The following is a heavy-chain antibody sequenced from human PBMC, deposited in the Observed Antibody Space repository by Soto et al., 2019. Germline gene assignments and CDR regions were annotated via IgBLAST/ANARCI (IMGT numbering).Heavy chain of an antibody. V-gene: IGHV4-31*03. CDR3: ARAPSRIAARPNYYYYYYMDV. CDR2: IYYSGST. J-gene: IGHJ6*03. D-gene: IGHD6-6*01. Sequence: SETLSLTCTVSGGSISSGGYYWSWIRQHPGKGLEWIGYIYYSGSTYYNPSLKSRVTISVDTSKNQFSLKLSSVTAADTAVYYCARAPSRIAARPNYYYYYYMDVWGKGTTVTVSS. CDR1: GGSISSGGYY.